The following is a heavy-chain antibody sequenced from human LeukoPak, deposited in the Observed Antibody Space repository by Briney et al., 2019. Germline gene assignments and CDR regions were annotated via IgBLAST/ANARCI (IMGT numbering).Heavy chain of an antibody. V-gene: IGHV1-2*02. D-gene: IGHD3-3*01. CDR3: ARDLVERDDFPD. J-gene: IGHJ4*02. CDR1: GYTLTAYY. Sequence: ASVKVSCKASGYTLTAYYIYWVRQAPGQGLEWMGWINPNSGGTNYAQKFQGRVTMTRDTSISTAYMELSRLRSDDTAVYYCARDLVERDDFPDWGQGTLVTVSS. CDR2: INPNSGGT.